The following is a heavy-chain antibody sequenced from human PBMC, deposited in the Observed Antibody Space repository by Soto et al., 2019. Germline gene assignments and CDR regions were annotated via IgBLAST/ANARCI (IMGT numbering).Heavy chain of an antibody. Sequence: GGSLSLSCAASGFIFSDYYMSWIRQAPGKGLEWLAYISRDGNAIFYADSVIGRFTVSRDNAKNSLFLQMDDLRAEDTAMFFCARGAEMSSLTKWFDPWGQGTLVTVSS. J-gene: IGHJ5*02. V-gene: IGHV3-11*01. D-gene: IGHD1-1*01. CDR3: ARGAEMSSLTKWFDP. CDR1: GFIFSDYY. CDR2: ISRDGNAI.